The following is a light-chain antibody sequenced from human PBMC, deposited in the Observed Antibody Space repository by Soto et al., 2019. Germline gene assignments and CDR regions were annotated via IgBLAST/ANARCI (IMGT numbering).Light chain of an antibody. CDR2: DVS. J-gene: IGLJ2*01. V-gene: IGLV2-14*01. CDR1: SSDVGGYNY. Sequence: QSALTRPASVSGSPGPSITISCTGTSSDVGGYNYVSWYQQHPGQAPKLMIYDVSNRPSGVSNRFSGSKSGNTASLTISGLQAEDEADYYCSSYTSSSTLYVVFGGGTQLTVL. CDR3: SSYTSSSTLYVV.